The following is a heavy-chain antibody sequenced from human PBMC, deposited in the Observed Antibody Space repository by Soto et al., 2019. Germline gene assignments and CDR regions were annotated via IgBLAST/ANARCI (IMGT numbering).Heavy chain of an antibody. CDR2: IYHTGST. CDR1: GDSISRGFYY. Sequence: SETLSLTCTVPGDSISRGFYYWSWIRQHPGKGLEWIGNIYHTGSTDFNPSLKSRLTMSVDTSKNQFSLRLTSVTAADTAVYYCARDLWVEPELYYYGMDVWGQGTTVTVSS. D-gene: IGHD1-1*01. CDR3: ARDLWVEPELYYYGMDV. V-gene: IGHV4-31*03. J-gene: IGHJ6*02.